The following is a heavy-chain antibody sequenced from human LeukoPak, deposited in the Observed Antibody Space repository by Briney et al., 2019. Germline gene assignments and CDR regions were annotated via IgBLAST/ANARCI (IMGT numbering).Heavy chain of an antibody. D-gene: IGHD3-3*01. J-gene: IGHJ5*02. Sequence: ASVKVSCKASGYTFTGYYMHWVRQAPGQGLEWMGWINPNSGGTNYAQKLQGRVTMTTDTSTSTAYMELRSLRSDDTAVYYCARGLEWLTRRHTWFDPWGQGTLVTVSS. CDR3: ARGLEWLTRRHTWFDP. V-gene: IGHV1-2*02. CDR1: GYTFTGYY. CDR2: INPNSGGT.